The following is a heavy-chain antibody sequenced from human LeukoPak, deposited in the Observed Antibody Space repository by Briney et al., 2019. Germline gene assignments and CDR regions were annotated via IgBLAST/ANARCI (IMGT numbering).Heavy chain of an antibody. CDR2: ISGDYHST. Sequence: GGSLRLSCAASGFTFDDYAMHWGRHAQGKGQEWVFIISGDYHSTYYADSVKGQFTLSRNHSNNFLYLQMNSLRTEDTALYYCAKDISHISPPAFDYWGQGTLVTVSS. V-gene: IGHV3-43*02. CDR1: GFTFDDYA. CDR3: AKDISHISPPAFDY. D-gene: IGHD2-21*01. J-gene: IGHJ4*02.